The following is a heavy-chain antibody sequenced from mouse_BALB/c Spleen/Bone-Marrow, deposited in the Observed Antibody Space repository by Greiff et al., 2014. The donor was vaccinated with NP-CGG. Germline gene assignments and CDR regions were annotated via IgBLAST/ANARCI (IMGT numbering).Heavy chain of an antibody. Sequence: VQLKESGPSLVKPSQTLSLTCSVTGDSITNAYWNWVRKFPGNKIDYMGYISYSGNTYYNPSLKSRISITRDTSKNQFYLQLMSVTSEDTATYSCARGTGYYFDYWGQGTTLTVSS. CDR2: ISYSGNT. CDR3: ARGTGYYFDY. J-gene: IGHJ2*01. D-gene: IGHD3-3*01. V-gene: IGHV3-8*02. CDR1: GDSITNAY.